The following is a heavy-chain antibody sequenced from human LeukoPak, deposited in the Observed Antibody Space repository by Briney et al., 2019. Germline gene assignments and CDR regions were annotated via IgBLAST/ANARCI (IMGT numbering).Heavy chain of an antibody. D-gene: IGHD3-3*01. Sequence: PGGSLRLSCAASGFTFSTYWMYWVRQAPGKGLVWVSRLNNDGSYTSYADSVKGRFTIFRDNAKNTLYLQMNSLRAEDTAVYYCAKGYDFWSGGIDFWGQGTLVTVSS. CDR1: GFTFSTYW. CDR2: LNNDGSYT. CDR3: AKGYDFWSGGIDF. J-gene: IGHJ4*02. V-gene: IGHV3-74*01.